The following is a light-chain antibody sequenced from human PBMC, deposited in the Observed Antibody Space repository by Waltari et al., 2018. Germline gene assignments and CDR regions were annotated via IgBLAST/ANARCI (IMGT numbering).Light chain of an antibody. CDR2: WAS. Sequence: DIVMTQSPVSLAVSLGESATINCKSSQSVLYRSDNTNYLGWYQQKPGLPPKLLIYWASTRESGVPDRFSGSGSGTDFTLTISSLQAEDVAVYYCQQYYSSPVTFGQGTRLEIK. CDR1: QSVLYRSDNTNY. V-gene: IGKV4-1*01. CDR3: QQYYSSPVT. J-gene: IGKJ5*01.